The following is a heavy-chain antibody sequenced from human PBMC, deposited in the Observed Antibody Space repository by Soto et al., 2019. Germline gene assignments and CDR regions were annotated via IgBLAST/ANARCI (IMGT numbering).Heavy chain of an antibody. J-gene: IGHJ4*02. D-gene: IGHD6-19*01. Sequence: LGGSLRLSCAACGFTFSTYSMNWVRQAPGKGLEWVSSISSSSTIYYADSVKGRFTISRDNVQNSLYLQMHSLRAEDTAVYYCARERGSGWTFDYWGQGTLVTVSS. CDR1: GFTFSTYS. V-gene: IGHV3-48*01. CDR2: ISSSSTI. CDR3: ARERGSGWTFDY.